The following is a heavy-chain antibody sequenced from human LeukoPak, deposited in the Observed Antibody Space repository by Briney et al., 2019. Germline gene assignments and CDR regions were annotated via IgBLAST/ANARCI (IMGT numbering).Heavy chain of an antibody. CDR1: GSMFTELC. D-gene: IGHD6-19*01. CDR2: FHPEDGET. J-gene: IGHJ5*02. V-gene: IGHV1-24*01. CDR3: AIVLAVGVVDWFDP. Sequence: GASVKVSCKVSGSMFTELCMHWVRQAPGKGLEWMGGFHPEDGETIYAQKFQGRVTMTEDSSTDTAYMELSSLRSEDTAVYYCAIVLAVGVVDWFDPWGQGTLVTVSS.